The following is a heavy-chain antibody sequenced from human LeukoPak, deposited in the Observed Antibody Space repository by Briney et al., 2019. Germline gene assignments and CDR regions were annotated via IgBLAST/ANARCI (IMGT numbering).Heavy chain of an antibody. CDR1: SGSISISSDY. Sequence: PSETLSLTCTVSSGSISISSDYWGWIRQPPGKGLEWIGDIYYSGTTNYSPSLKSRVTMSVDTSKNQFSLKLNSATAADTAVYYCARRLSTRSYYLDDWGQGTLVTVSS. J-gene: IGHJ4*02. D-gene: IGHD2/OR15-2a*01. CDR2: IYYSGTT. CDR3: ARRLSTRSYYLDD. V-gene: IGHV4-39*01.